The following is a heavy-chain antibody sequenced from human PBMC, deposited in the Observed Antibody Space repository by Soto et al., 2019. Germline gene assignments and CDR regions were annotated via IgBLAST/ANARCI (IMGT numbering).Heavy chain of an antibody. CDR3: ARDLDYFSGSGSYPPPRYYYGMDV. J-gene: IGHJ6*02. V-gene: IGHV1-69*13. CDR2: IIPIFGTA. CDR1: GGTFSSYA. Sequence: ASVKVSCKASGGTFSSYAISWVRQAPGQGLEWMGGIIPIFGTANYAQKFQGRVTITADESTSTAYMELSSLRSEDTAVYYCARDLDYFSGSGSYPPPRYYYGMDVWGQGTTVTVSS. D-gene: IGHD3-10*01.